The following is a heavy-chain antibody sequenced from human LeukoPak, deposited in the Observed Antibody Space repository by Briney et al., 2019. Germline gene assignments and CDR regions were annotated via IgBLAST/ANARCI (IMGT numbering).Heavy chain of an antibody. CDR1: GVTFSNYG. Sequence: GGSLRLSCAASGVTFSNYGMNWVRQAPGKGLEWVSYISSSSDAIYYADSVKGRFTISRENAKNSLYLEMNSLRDEDTAVYYCARAMRSGYDYWGQGTLVTVSS. CDR2: ISSSSDAI. V-gene: IGHV3-48*02. J-gene: IGHJ4*02. CDR3: ARAMRSGYDY. D-gene: IGHD5-12*01.